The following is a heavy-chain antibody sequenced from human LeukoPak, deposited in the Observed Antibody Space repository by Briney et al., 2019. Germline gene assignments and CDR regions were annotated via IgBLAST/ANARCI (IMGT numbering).Heavy chain of an antibody. V-gene: IGHV3-9*01. CDR2: ISWNSGSI. CDR1: GFTFDDYA. Sequence: GGSLRLSCAASGFTFDDYAMHWVRQAPGKGLEWVSGISWNSGSIGYADSVKGRFTISRDNAKNSLYLQMNSLRAEDTALYYCAKSSRAAAGTFWYFDLWGRGTLVTVSS. D-gene: IGHD6-13*01. CDR3: AKSSRAAAGTFWYFDL. J-gene: IGHJ2*01.